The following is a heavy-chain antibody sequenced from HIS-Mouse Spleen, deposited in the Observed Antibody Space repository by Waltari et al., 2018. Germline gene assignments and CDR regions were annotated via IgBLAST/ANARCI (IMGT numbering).Heavy chain of an antibody. CDR2: IYYSGST. CDR1: GGPIRSSSYY. J-gene: IGHJ4*02. D-gene: IGHD6-13*01. CDR3: AREGGIAAAGAY. V-gene: IGHV4-39*07. Sequence: QLQLQESGPGLVKPSETLSLPCTVSGGPIRSSSYYWGWIRQPPGKGLEWIGSIYYSGSTYYNPSLKSRVTISVDTSKNQFSLKLSSVTAADTAVYYCAREGGIAAAGAYWGQGTLVTVSS.